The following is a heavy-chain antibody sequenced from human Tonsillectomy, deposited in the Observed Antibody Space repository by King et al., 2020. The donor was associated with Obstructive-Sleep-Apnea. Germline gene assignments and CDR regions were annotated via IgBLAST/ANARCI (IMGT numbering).Heavy chain of an antibody. V-gene: IGHV5-51*01. CDR2: IYPGDSDT. CDR1: GYSLTSYW. D-gene: IGHD6-13*01. Sequence: VQLVESGAEVKKPGESLKISCKGSGYSLTSYWIGWVRQMPGKGLEWMGIIYPGDSDTRYSPSFQGQVTIPADKSISTAYLQWSSLKASDTAMYYCARLWAGLDSSLPTTFYYFDYWGQGTLVAGSS. CDR3: ARLWAGLDSSLPTTFYYFDY. J-gene: IGHJ4*02.